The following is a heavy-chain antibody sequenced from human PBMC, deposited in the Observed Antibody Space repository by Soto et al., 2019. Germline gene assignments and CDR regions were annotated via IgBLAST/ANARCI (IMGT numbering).Heavy chain of an antibody. D-gene: IGHD2-21*01. J-gene: IGHJ4*02. CDR3: ARRWGGTFDY. CDR2: IYYSGST. CDR1: GGFIISYY. Sequence: SETLSLTCTVSGGFIISYYWSWIRQPPGKGLEWIGYIYYSGSTNYNPSLKSRVTISVDTSKNQFSLKLSSVTAADTAVYYCARRWGGTFDYWGQGALVTVSS. V-gene: IGHV4-59*01.